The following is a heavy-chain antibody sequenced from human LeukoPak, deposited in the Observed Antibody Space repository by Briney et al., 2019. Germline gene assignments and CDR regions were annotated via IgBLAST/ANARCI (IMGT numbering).Heavy chain of an antibody. CDR2: ISGSGGST. V-gene: IGHV3-23*01. J-gene: IGHJ5*02. Sequence: GGSLRLSCAASGFTFSSYAMSWVRQAPGKGLEWVSAISGSGGSTYYADSVKGRFTISRDNSKNTLYLQMNSLRAEDTAVYYCAKDPDGGASSWSNWFDPWGQGTLVTVSS. CDR1: GFTFSSYA. CDR3: AKDPDGGASSWSNWFDP. D-gene: IGHD6-13*01.